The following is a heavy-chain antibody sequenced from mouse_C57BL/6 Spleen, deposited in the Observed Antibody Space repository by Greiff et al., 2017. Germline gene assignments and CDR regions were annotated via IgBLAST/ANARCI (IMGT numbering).Heavy chain of an antibody. Sequence: QVQLQQPGAELVRPGTSVTLSCKASGYTFTSYWMHWVKQRPGQGLEWIGVIDPSDSYTNYNQKFKGKATLTVDTSSSTAYMQLSSLTSEDSAVYYCASYYGSSYDFDYWGQGTTLTVSS. V-gene: IGHV1-59*01. D-gene: IGHD1-1*01. J-gene: IGHJ2*01. CDR3: ASYYGSSYDFDY. CDR1: GYTFTSYW. CDR2: IDPSDSYT.